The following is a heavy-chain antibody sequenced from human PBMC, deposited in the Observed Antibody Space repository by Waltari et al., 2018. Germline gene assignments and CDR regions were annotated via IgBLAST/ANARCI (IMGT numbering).Heavy chain of an antibody. J-gene: IGHJ6*02. CDR3: ARDRVVPADEPDYYGLDV. CDR2: IYYNGAT. D-gene: IGHD2-2*01. V-gene: IGHV4-59*11. CDR1: RGSIRSHY. Sequence: QVHLQESGPGQVKPSETLSITCDVSRGSIRSHYWSWIRRPPGKGLEWIGYIYYNGATNYNPSLMTRVTISVDTAKNQFSLKLSSVTAADTAVYYCARDRVVPADEPDYYGLDVWGQGTTVTVSS.